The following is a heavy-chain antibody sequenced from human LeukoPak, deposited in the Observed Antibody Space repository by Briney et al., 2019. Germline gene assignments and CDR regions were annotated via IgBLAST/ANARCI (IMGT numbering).Heavy chain of an antibody. CDR1: GGSISSYY. Sequence: SETLSLTCTVSGGSISSYYWSWIRRPPGKGLEWIGYIYYSGSTNYNPSLKSRVTISVDTSKNQFSLKLSSVTAADTAVYYCARDVAAPLYYGMDVWGQGTTVTVSS. J-gene: IGHJ6*02. CDR2: IYYSGST. V-gene: IGHV4-59*01. D-gene: IGHD6-25*01. CDR3: ARDVAAPLYYGMDV.